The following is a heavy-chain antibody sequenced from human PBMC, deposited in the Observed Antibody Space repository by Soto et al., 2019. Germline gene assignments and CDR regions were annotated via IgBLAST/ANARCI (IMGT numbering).Heavy chain of an antibody. Sequence: QVQLQESGPGLVTPSETLSLTCTVSGGSISSYYWSWIRQPPGKGLEWIGYIYYSGSTNYNPSLKSRVTISVDTSKHQFSLKLSSVTAADTAVYYCARIDYGDYNWFDPWGQGTLVTVSS. D-gene: IGHD4-17*01. CDR2: IYYSGST. CDR1: GGSISSYY. V-gene: IGHV4-59*01. CDR3: ARIDYGDYNWFDP. J-gene: IGHJ5*02.